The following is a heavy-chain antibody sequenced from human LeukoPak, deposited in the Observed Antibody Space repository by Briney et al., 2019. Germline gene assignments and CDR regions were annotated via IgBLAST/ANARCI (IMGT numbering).Heavy chain of an antibody. J-gene: IGHJ4*02. CDR1: GGTFSSYA. V-gene: IGHV1-69*04. D-gene: IGHD3-22*01. CDR3: ARAEYYDSSGYYRGWYFDY. CDR2: IIPIFGIA. Sequence: ASVKVSCKASGGTFSSYATSWVRQAPGQGLEWMGRIIPIFGIANYAQKFQGRVTITADKSTSTAYMELSSLRSEDTAVYYCARAEYYDSSGYYRGWYFDYWGQGTLVTVSS.